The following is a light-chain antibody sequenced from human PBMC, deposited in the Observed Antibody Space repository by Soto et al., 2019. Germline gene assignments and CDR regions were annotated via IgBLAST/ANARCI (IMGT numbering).Light chain of an antibody. V-gene: IGLV2-14*01. J-gene: IGLJ1*01. CDR3: SSYTSSSTRV. CDR2: DVS. CDR1: SSDVGGYNY. Sequence: QSVLTQPASVSWSPGQSITISCTGTSSDVGGYNYVSWYQQHPGKALKLMIYDVSNRPSGVSNRFSGSKSGNTASLTISGLQAEDEADYYCSSYTSSSTRVFGTGTKVTVL.